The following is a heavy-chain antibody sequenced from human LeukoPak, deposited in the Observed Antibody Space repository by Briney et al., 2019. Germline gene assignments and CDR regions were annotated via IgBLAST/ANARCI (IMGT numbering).Heavy chain of an antibody. V-gene: IGHV3-33*01. D-gene: IGHD6-13*01. J-gene: IGHJ1*01. CDR1: GFTFSSYG. CDR2: IWYDGSNT. CDR3: ARESRWQQPSFQH. Sequence: PGRSLRLSCAASGFTFSSYGMHWVRQAPGKGLEWVAVIWYDGSNTYYGGSVKGRFTISRDNSRNTLSLQMNSLRVDDTAVYYCARESRWQQPSFQHWGQGTLVTVSS.